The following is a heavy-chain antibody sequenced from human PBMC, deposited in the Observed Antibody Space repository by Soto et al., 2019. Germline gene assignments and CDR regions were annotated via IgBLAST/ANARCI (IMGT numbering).Heavy chain of an antibody. CDR2: IIAGGDST. D-gene: IGHD3-9*01. CDR1: GFTFSSYV. V-gene: IGHV3-23*01. J-gene: IGHJ3*02. CDR3: ARVCGIKMVALVIYAFGI. Sequence: EVQLLESGGGLVQPGGSLRLSCEASGFTFSSYVMSWVRQAPGKGLECVSTIIAGGDSTYSADSVKGRFTIPRDNSKNPLYLQLNSFSASETAIYYCARVCGIKMVALVIYAFGIWDRGPM.